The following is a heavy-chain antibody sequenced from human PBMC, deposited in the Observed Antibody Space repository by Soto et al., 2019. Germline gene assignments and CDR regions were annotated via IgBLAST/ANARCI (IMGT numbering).Heavy chain of an antibody. CDR3: AKEMFPRTVLDSSSPWGDY. D-gene: IGHD3-22*01. V-gene: IGHV3-30*18. CDR2: LSYDGSHE. Sequence: QVQLVESGGGVVQPVTSLKLSCAASGFTFDDFGFHWVRQAPGKGLEWVATLSYDGSHEYYADSVKGRFTISRDNSKITLYLQMNSLKTEDTAMYYCAKEMFPRTVLDSSSPWGDYWGQGTLVTVSS. CDR1: GFTFDDFG. J-gene: IGHJ4*02.